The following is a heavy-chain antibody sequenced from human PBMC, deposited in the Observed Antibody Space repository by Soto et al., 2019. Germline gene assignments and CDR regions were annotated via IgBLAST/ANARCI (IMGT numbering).Heavy chain of an antibody. J-gene: IGHJ3*02. V-gene: IGHV5-51*01. D-gene: IGHD1-7*01. Sequence: GESLKISCKGSGYSFTSYWIGWVRQMPGKGLEWMGIIYPGDSDTRYSPSFQGQVTISADKSISTAYLQWSSLKASDTATYYCAKTWDPELSLFDAFDIWGQGTMVTVSS. CDR1: GYSFTSYW. CDR3: AKTWDPELSLFDAFDI. CDR2: IYPGDSDT.